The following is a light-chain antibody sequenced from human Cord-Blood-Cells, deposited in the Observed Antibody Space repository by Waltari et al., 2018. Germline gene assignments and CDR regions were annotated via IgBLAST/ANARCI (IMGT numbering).Light chain of an antibody. Sequence: ETVLKQSPATLSLSPGERATLSCRASQRVSSYLAWYQQKPGQAPRLLIYDASNRATGIPARFSGSGSGTDFTLTISSLEPEDFAVYYCQQRSNWPPWTFGQGTKVEIK. CDR2: DAS. V-gene: IGKV3-11*01. CDR3: QQRSNWPPWT. CDR1: QRVSSY. J-gene: IGKJ1*01.